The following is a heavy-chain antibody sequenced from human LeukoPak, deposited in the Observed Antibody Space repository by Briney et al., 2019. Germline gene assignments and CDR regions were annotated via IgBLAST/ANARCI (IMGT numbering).Heavy chain of an antibody. Sequence: ASVKVSCKASGYTFTGYYMHWVRQAPGRGLEWMGRINPNSGGTNYAQKFQGRVTMTRDTSISTAYMELSRLRSDDTAVYYCAAHSYCSSTSCDYYYYGMDVWGQGTTVTVSS. J-gene: IGHJ6*02. D-gene: IGHD2-2*01. CDR2: INPNSGGT. CDR1: GYTFTGYY. V-gene: IGHV1-2*06. CDR3: AAHSYCSSTSCDYYYYGMDV.